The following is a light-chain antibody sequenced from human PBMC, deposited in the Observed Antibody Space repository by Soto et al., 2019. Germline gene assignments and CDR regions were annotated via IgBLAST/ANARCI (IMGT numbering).Light chain of an antibody. CDR3: QHYNNWPPIT. J-gene: IGKJ5*01. CDR2: AAS. Sequence: EIVMTQSPAILSVSPGERATLSCRASQSVTSNLAWYQQKPGQAPRLLIYAASTRATGIPARFSGSGSGTEFTLTISSLQSEDFAVYYCQHYNNWPPITFGQGTRLEIK. CDR1: QSVTSN. V-gene: IGKV3D-15*01.